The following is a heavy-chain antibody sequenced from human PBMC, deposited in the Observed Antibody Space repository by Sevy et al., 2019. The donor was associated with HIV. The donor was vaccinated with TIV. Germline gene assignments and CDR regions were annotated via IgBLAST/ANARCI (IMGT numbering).Heavy chain of an antibody. CDR2: IWYDGSNK. D-gene: IGHD6-13*01. CDR1: GFTFSSYG. V-gene: IGHV3-33*01. CDR3: ARDSAAWYSYYYYYYMDV. J-gene: IGHJ6*03. Sequence: GGSLRLSCAASGFTFSSYGMHWVRQAPGKGLEWVAVIWYDGSNKYYADSVKGRFTISRDNSKNTLYLQMNSLGAEDTAVYYCARDSAAWYSYYYYYYMDVWGKGTTVTVSS.